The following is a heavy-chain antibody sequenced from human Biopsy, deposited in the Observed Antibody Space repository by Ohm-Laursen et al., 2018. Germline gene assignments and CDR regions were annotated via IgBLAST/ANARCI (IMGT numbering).Heavy chain of an antibody. J-gene: IGHJ4*02. D-gene: IGHD1-1*01. V-gene: IGHV1-18*01. CDR2: ISDYSGKT. CDR3: AADINVWNVNY. CDR1: GYSFSNYG. Sequence: ASVKVSCNASGYSFSNYGISWVRQAPGQGLEWMGWISDYSGKTNYAQNFQARVSMTEDTSTDTAYMELRSLRSEDTAVYYCAADINVWNVNYWGQGTQVTVSS.